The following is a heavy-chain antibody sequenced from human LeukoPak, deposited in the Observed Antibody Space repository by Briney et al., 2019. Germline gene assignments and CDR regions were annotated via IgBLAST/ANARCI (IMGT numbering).Heavy chain of an antibody. CDR1: GGSISSDY. J-gene: IGHJ6*02. D-gene: IGHD6-19*01. V-gene: IGHV4-59*01. CDR3: ARDGTYYSGGNRIDV. CDR2: IDYSGST. Sequence: SETLSLTCTVSGGSISSDYWSWIRQPPGRGLEWIGHIDYSGSTNYNPSLRSRVTISVDTYKNQFSLKVTSVTAADTAVYYCARDGTYYSGGNRIDVWGQGTTVTVSS.